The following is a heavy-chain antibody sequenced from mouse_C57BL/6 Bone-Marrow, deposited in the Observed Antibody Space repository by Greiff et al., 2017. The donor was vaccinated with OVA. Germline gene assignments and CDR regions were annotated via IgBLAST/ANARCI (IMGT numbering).Heavy chain of an antibody. D-gene: IGHD1-1*01. CDR3: AREDYYGSSYVDWYFDV. J-gene: IGHJ1*03. Sequence: EVQVVESGGGLVKPGGSLKLSCAASGFTFSSYAMSWVRQTPEKRLEWVATISDGGSYTYYPDNVKGRFTISRDNAKNNLYLQMSHLKSEDTAMYYCAREDYYGSSYVDWYFDVWGTGTTVTVSS. CDR1: GFTFSSYA. V-gene: IGHV5-4*01. CDR2: ISDGGSYT.